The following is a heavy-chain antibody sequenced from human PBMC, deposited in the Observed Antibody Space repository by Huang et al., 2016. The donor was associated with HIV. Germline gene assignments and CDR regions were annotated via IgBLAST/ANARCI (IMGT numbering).Heavy chain of an antibody. V-gene: IGHV3-30*18. CDR3: AKESRWFSDFDH. CDR1: GFTLSGFG. D-gene: IGHD2-15*01. CDR2: ISYDGRSQ. J-gene: IGHJ4*02. Sequence: QVHLVESGGVVVQPGGSLRLSCAASGFTLSGFGRHWVRQAPGKGLGWVAVISYDGRSQFYTASVKGRFTIARDNSDNTLSLQMKGLRPDDTAVYYCAKESRWFSDFDHWGQGVLVSVSS.